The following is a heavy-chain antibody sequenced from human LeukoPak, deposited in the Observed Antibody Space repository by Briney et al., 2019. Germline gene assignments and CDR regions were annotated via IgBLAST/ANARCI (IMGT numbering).Heavy chain of an antibody. D-gene: IGHD5-18*01. CDR3: ASGGIYSYIWFDP. CDR1: GASISSYY. Sequence: PSETLSLTCTVSGASISSYYWSWIRQPPGKGLEWIGYIYYSGSTNYNPYLKSRVTISVDTSKNQLSLKLDSVTTADKAVYYCASGGIYSYIWFDPWGQGTLVTVSS. V-gene: IGHV4-59*01. J-gene: IGHJ5*02. CDR2: IYYSGST.